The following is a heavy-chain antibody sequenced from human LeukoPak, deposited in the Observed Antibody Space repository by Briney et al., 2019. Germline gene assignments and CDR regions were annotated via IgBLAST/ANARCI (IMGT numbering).Heavy chain of an antibody. CDR3: ARGGSCSSAWFDP. CDR1: GFTFSTYW. Sequence: PGGSLRLSCAASGFTFSTYWMSWVRQAPGRGLEWVANIKQDGSEKYYVDSVKGRFTISRDNAKNSLYLQMNSLRAEDTAVYYCARGGSCSSAWFDPWGQGTLVTVSS. D-gene: IGHD2-15*01. CDR2: IKQDGSEK. V-gene: IGHV3-7*01. J-gene: IGHJ5*02.